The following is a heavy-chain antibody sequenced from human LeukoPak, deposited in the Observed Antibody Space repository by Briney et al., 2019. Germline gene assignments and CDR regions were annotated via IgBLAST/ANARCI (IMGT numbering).Heavy chain of an antibody. Sequence: PGGSLRLSRAPAGFTFDDYTMHWVRQAPGKGLEWVSLISWDGGSTYYADSVKGRFTISRVNSKNSLYQQMNSLRTEDTALYYCAKDLRPHADNYFDYWGQGTLVTVSS. CDR3: AKDLRPHADNYFDY. V-gene: IGHV3-43*01. CDR1: GFTFDDYT. J-gene: IGHJ4*02. CDR2: ISWDGGST.